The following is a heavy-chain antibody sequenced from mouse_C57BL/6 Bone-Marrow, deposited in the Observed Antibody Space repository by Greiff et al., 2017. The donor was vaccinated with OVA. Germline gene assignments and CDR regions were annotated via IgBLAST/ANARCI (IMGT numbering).Heavy chain of an antibody. J-gene: IGHJ4*01. CDR1: GYTFTDYY. V-gene: IGHV1-19*01. Sequence: EVQLQQSGPVLVKPGASVKMSCKASGYTFTDYYMNWVKQSHGKSLEWIGVINPYNGGTSYNQKFKGKATLTVDKSSSTAYMELNSLTSEDSAVYYCGITTVVPYYAMDYWGQGTSVTVSS. CDR3: GITTVVPYYAMDY. CDR2: INPYNGGT. D-gene: IGHD1-1*01.